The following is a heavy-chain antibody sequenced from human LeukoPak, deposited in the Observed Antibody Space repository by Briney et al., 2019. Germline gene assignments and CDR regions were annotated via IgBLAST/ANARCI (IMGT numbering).Heavy chain of an antibody. V-gene: IGHV4-39*07. CDR2: IYYSGST. CDR3: ARNTGVVVPAADFDP. D-gene: IGHD2-2*01. CDR1: GGSISSSSYY. Sequence: PSESLSLTCTVSGGSISSSSYYWGWIRQPPGKGLEWIGSIYYSGSTYYNPSLKGRVTISVDTSKNQFSLKLSSVTAADTSVYYCARNTGVVVPAADFDPWGQGTLVTVSS. J-gene: IGHJ5*02.